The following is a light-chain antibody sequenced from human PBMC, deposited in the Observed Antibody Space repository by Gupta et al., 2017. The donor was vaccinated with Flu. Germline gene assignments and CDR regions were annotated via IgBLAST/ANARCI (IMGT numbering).Light chain of an antibody. CDR3: SSYTNSDTLYV. Sequence: QSALTQPASVSGSPGQSLTISCTGTNSDVGGYNSVSWYQQHPGKAPKLMIYDVSNRHSGVSYRFAGSKSGNTASLTISGLRAEDEADYYCSSYTNSDTLYVCGTGTKVTV. V-gene: IGLV2-14*01. CDR1: NSDVGGYNS. CDR2: DVS. J-gene: IGLJ1*01.